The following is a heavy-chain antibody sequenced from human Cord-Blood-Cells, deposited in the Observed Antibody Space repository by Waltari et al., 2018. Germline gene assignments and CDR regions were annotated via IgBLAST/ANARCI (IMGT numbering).Heavy chain of an antibody. J-gene: IGHJ4*02. CDR1: GYTFTSYA. V-gene: IGHV1-3*01. CDR3: ARGLLNDY. D-gene: IGHD2-15*01. CDR2: INAGNGNT. Sequence: QVQLVQSGAEVKKPGASVKVSCKASGYTFTSYAMHWVRPAPGQRLEWMGWINAGNGNTKDSQKFQGRVTITRETSASTAYMGLSSLRSEDTAVYYCARGLLNDYWGQGTLVTVSS.